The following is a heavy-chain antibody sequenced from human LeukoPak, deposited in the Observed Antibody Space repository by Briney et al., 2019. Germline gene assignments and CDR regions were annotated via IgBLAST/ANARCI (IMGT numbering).Heavy chain of an antibody. CDR2: IYYSGST. CDR3: ARGNWNYGSSMDV. J-gene: IGHJ6*02. Sequence: SETLSLTCTVSGGSISSYYWSWIRQPPGKGLEWIGYIYYSGSTNYNPSLKSRVTISVDTSKYQFSLKLSSVTAADTAVYYCARGNWNYGSSMDVWGQGTTVTVSS. V-gene: IGHV4-59*01. CDR1: GGSISSYY. D-gene: IGHD1-7*01.